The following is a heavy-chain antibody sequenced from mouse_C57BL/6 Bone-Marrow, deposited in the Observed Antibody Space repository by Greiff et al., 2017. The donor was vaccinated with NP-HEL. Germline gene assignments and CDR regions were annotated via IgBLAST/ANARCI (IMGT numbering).Heavy chain of an antibody. J-gene: IGHJ2*01. CDR2: INYDGSST. CDR3: ARDLGPFDY. V-gene: IGHV5-16*01. CDR1: GFTFSDYY. Sequence: EVQVVESEGGLVQPGSSMKLSCTASGFTFSDYYMAWVRQVPEKGLEWVANINYDGSSTYYMDSLKSRFIISRDNAKNILYLQMSSLKSEDTATYYCARDLGPFDYWGQGTTLTVSS.